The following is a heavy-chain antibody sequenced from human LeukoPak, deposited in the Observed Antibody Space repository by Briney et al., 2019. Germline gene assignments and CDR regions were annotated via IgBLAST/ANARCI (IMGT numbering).Heavy chain of an antibody. CDR1: GGSISSSSYY. Sequence: SETLSLTCTVSGGSISSSSYYWGWIRQPPGKGLEWIGSIYYSGSTYYNPSLKSRVTISVDTSKNQFSLKLSSVIAADTAVYYCARKDGYYYGMDVWGQGTTVTVSS. CDR3: ARKDGYYYGMDV. D-gene: IGHD3-22*01. V-gene: IGHV4-39*01. CDR2: IYYSGST. J-gene: IGHJ6*02.